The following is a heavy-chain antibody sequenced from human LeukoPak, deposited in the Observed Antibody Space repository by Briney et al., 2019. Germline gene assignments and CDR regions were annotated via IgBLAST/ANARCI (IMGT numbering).Heavy chain of an antibody. CDR1: GYSFTNYY. Sequence: ASVKVSCKASGYSFTNYYLHWVRQAPGQGLEWMGWINPNSGGTNYAQKLQGRVTMTRDTSINTAYMELSRLRSDDTAVYYCARGGYYDSSAYRIFDYWGQGTLVTVSS. D-gene: IGHD3-22*01. CDR2: INPNSGGT. CDR3: ARGGYYDSSAYRIFDY. V-gene: IGHV1-2*02. J-gene: IGHJ4*02.